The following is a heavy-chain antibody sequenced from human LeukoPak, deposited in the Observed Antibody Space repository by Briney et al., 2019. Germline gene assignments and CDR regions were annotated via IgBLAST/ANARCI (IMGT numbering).Heavy chain of an antibody. V-gene: IGHV4-4*07. J-gene: IGHJ4*02. CDR3: AGTRIIGFGESRATLDY. D-gene: IGHD3-10*01. CDR1: TTPINDFY. Sequence: PSETLYLTCTIPTTPINDFYWTWIRQPAGKGLECVGHIFTSGSADYNASLKNRLTMSVDTSKNQVSLKLYSVTAADTAVYYCAGTRIIGFGESRATLDYWGQGTQVTVSS. CDR2: IFTSGSA.